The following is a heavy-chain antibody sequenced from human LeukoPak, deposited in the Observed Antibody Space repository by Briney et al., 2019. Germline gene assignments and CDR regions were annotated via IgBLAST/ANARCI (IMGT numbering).Heavy chain of an antibody. Sequence: GESLKICCEGSGYSFTSYWISGVREMRGKGVEWMGRIDPSDSYTNDSPSFQGHVTISADKSISTAYLQCSSLTASHTAMYYCASQLYVDTATDTDSWGQGTLVTVSS. J-gene: IGHJ4*02. CDR1: GYSFTSYW. V-gene: IGHV5-10-1*01. D-gene: IGHD5-18*01. CDR3: ASQLYVDTATDTDS. CDR2: IDPSDSYT.